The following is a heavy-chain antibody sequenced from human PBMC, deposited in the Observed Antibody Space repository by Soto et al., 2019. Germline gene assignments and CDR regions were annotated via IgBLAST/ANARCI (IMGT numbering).Heavy chain of an antibody. CDR3: ARDDSERPATY. CDR2: VYNGATT. Sequence: PSQTLSLTCIVSCGSISSYYWSWTRQPPGKGLEWIGCVYNGATTSYNPSLKSRVTISVDTPKNQFSLKLTSVTAADTAMYYCARDDSERPATYWGQGTLVTVSS. V-gene: IGHV4-59*01. J-gene: IGHJ4*02. D-gene: IGHD3-10*01. CDR1: CGSISSYY.